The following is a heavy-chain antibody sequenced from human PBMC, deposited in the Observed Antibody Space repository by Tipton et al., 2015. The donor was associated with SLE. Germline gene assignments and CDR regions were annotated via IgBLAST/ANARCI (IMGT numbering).Heavy chain of an antibody. CDR2: IYAGGTT. CDR3: ARSSSFRSGELSSPFDY. Sequence: TLSLTCTVSGGSIGTHYWSWIRQSAVKGLEYIGRIYAGGTTNYHPPLKSRVTMSVDTSKHQFSLTLRSVTAADTAVYYCARSSSFRSGELSSPFDYWGQGTLVIVSS. V-gene: IGHV4-4*07. CDR1: GGSIGTHY. J-gene: IGHJ4*02. D-gene: IGHD3-16*02.